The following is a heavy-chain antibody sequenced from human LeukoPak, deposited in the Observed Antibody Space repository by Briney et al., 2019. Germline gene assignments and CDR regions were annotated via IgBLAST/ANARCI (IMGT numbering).Heavy chain of an antibody. V-gene: IGHV1-3*01. D-gene: IGHD3-10*01. CDR3: ARDDGGGSRYYYGSGSLLDY. CDR2: INAGNGNT. Sequence: ASVKVSCKASGYTFTSYAMHWVRQAPGQRLEWMGWINAGNGNTKYSQKFQGRVTITRDTSAGTAYMELSSLRSEDTAVYYCARDDGGGSRYYYGSGSLLDYWGRGTLVTVSS. CDR1: GYTFTSYA. J-gene: IGHJ4*02.